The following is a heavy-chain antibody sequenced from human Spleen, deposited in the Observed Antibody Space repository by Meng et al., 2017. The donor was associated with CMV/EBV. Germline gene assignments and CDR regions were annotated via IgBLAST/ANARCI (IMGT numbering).Heavy chain of an antibody. CDR2: INHSGST. Sequence: SETLSLTCSVSGDSVNSGFYYWNWIRQPPGKGLEWIGEINHSGSTNYNPSLKSRVTISVDTSKNQFSLKLSSVTAADTAVYYCARAGYYYYGMDVWGQGTTVTVSS. CDR3: ARAGYYYYGMDV. CDR1: GDSVNSGFYY. V-gene: IGHV4-61*01. D-gene: IGHD3-10*01. J-gene: IGHJ6*02.